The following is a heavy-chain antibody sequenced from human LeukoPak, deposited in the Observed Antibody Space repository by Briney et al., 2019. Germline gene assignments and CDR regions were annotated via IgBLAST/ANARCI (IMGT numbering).Heavy chain of an antibody. Sequence: PSETLSLTCTVSGGSISSSSYYWGWIRQPPGKGLEGIGSIYYSGSTYYNPSLKSRVTISVGTSKNQFSLKLSSVTAADTAVYYCASQDERITMVRGVIRFDYWGQGTLVTVSS. V-gene: IGHV4-39*01. CDR2: IYYSGST. CDR1: GGSISSSSYY. J-gene: IGHJ4*02. CDR3: ASQDERITMVRGVIRFDY. D-gene: IGHD3-10*01.